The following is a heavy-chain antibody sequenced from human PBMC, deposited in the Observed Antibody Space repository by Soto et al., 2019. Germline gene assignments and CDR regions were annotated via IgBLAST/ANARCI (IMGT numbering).Heavy chain of an antibody. J-gene: IGHJ6*01. CDR3: ARCEGVLVPAAIVGMDV. CDR2: IIPIFGTA. V-gene: IGHV1-69*12. D-gene: IGHD2-2*02. Sequence: QVQLVQSGAEVKKPGSSVKVSCKASGGTFSSYAISWVRQAPGQGLEWMGGIIPIFGTANYAQKFQGRVTITADESTSTAYMELSSLGSEDTAVYYCARCEGVLVPAAIVGMDVWGQGTTVTVSS. CDR1: GGTFSSYA.